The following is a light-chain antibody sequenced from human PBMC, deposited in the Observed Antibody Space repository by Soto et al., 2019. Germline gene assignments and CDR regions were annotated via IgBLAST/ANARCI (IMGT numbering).Light chain of an antibody. CDR1: SSDVGGYNY. CDR3: TSSTSSSTLGA. CDR2: EVS. V-gene: IGLV2-14*01. Sequence: QSVLTQPASVSGSPGQSITISCTGTSSDVGGYNYVSWCQLHPGRAPKLLIYEVSNRASGVSDRLSGSKSGNTASLTISGLQAEDEADYFCTSSTSSSTLGAFGGGTKLTVL. J-gene: IGLJ2*01.